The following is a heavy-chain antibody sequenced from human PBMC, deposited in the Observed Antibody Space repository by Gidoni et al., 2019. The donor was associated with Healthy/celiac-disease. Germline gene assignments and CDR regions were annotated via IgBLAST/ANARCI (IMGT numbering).Heavy chain of an antibody. D-gene: IGHD1-26*01. J-gene: IGHJ4*02. CDR1: AFTVYHYT. CDR3: AKDPSGSYSYFDY. Sequence: EVQLVASAGVVVQPGGSLILSCASIAFTVYHYTMHWVRQAPGKGLEWVSLISWDGGSTYYADSVKGRFTIARDNSKNSMYLQMTSLRTEDTALYYCAKDPSGSYSYFDYWGQGTLVTVSS. V-gene: IGHV3-43*01. CDR2: ISWDGGST.